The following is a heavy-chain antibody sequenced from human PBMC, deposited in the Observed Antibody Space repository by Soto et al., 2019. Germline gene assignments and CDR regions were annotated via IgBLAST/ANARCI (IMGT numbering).Heavy chain of an antibody. CDR2: MNPNSSNT. J-gene: IGHJ4*02. Sequence: QVQLVQSWAEVKKPGASVKVSCKASGYTFTSYDINWVRQATGQGLEWMGWMNPNSSNTGYAQKFQGRGTTTRNTPSSTADIELSSLRSEATAVYYCATERSGSSDYWGQGTLVTVSS. CDR1: GYTFTSYD. D-gene: IGHD1-26*01. V-gene: IGHV1-8*01. CDR3: ATERSGSSDY.